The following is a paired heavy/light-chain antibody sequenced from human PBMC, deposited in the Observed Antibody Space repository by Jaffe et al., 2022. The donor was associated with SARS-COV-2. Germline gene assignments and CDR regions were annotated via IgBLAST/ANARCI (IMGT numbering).Light chain of an antibody. V-gene: IGLV2-14*01. CDR2: EVS. CDR1: SSDVGGYNY. Sequence: QSALTQPASVSGSPGQSITISCTGTSSDVGGYNYVSWYQQHPGKAPKLMIYEVSNRPSGVPDRFSGSKSGNTASLTISGLQAEDEADYYCSSYTTSSTYVVFGGGTKLTVL. J-gene: IGLJ2*01. CDR3: SSYTTSSTYVV.
Heavy chain of an antibody. D-gene: IGHD6-19*01. V-gene: IGHV4-39*01. CDR3: ARPYSGGWFGSSAMGV. Sequence: QLQLQESGPGLVKPSETLSLTCTVSGGSISSNNYYWGWIRQPPGKGLEWIGSIYYSGTAHYNPSLKSRVTMSVDTSKNQFSLKMISVTASDTALYYCARPYSGGWFGSSAMGVWGQGTTVTVSS. CDR1: GGSISSNNYY. J-gene: IGHJ6*02. CDR2: IYYSGTA.